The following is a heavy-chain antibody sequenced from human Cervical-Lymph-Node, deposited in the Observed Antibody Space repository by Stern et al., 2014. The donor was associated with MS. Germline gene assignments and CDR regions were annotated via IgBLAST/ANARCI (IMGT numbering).Heavy chain of an antibody. Sequence: QVQLQQWGAGLLKPSETLSLTCAVYGGSFSGYYWSWIRQPPGKGLEWIGEINHSGSTNYNPPLTSRVTISVDTSKNQFSLKLSSVTAADTAVYYCARGNPDTAMVIPDWYFDLWGRGTLVTVSS. CDR3: ARGNPDTAMVIPDWYFDL. V-gene: IGHV4-34*01. CDR1: GGSFSGYY. J-gene: IGHJ2*01. D-gene: IGHD5-18*01. CDR2: INHSGST.